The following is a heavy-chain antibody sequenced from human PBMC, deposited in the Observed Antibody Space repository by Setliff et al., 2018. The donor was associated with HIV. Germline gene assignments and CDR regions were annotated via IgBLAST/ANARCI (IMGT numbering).Heavy chain of an antibody. J-gene: IGHJ4*02. CDR1: GYSFTSYG. V-gene: IGHV1-18*01. D-gene: IGHD3-16*02. CDR2: ISPYNGNT. Sequence: ASVKVSCKASGYSFTSYGINWVRQAPGQGLEWMGWISPYNGNTDYAQNFQGRVTMTTDTSTSTVYMELRSLISDDTAVYYCARAYYDSVWGSHRYRFYYFDYWGQGSLVTVSS. CDR3: ARAYYDSVWGSHRYRFYYFDY.